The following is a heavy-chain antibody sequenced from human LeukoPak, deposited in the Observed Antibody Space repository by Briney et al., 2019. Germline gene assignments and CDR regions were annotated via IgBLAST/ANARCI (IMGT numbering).Heavy chain of an antibody. CDR2: IYHSGNT. CDR1: GASMSSNY. CDR3: ASTRRAAVDGRFDC. Sequence: SETLSLTCNVSGASMSSNYWSWIRQPPEKGLEWIGYIYHSGNTNYNPSLESRVTISVDESKNQFSLRVRFVSAADTAVYYCASTRRAAVDGRFDCWGKGTMVTVSS. J-gene: IGHJ4*02. D-gene: IGHD6-19*01. V-gene: IGHV4-4*09.